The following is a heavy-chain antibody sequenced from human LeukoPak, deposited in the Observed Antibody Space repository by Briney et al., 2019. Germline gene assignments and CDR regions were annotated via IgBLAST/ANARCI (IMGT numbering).Heavy chain of an antibody. V-gene: IGHV3-21*01. D-gene: IGHD3-3*01. CDR2: ISSSSYI. CDR3: ARDSLWSGYYPYNWFDL. Sequence: GGSLRLSCAASGFTFSSYTMNWVRQAPGKGLEWVSSISSSSYIYYADSVKGRFTISRDNAKNSLYLQMNSLRADDTAVYYCARDSLWSGYYPYNWFDLWGQGTLDTVSS. CDR1: GFTFSSYT. J-gene: IGHJ5*02.